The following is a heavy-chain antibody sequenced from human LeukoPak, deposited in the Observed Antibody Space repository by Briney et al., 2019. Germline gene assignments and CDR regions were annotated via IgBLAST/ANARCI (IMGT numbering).Heavy chain of an antibody. V-gene: IGHV6-1*01. Sequence: SQTLSHTCAISGDSVSSNSAAWNWIRQSPSRGLEWLGRTYYRSKWYNDYAVSVKSRITINPDTSKNQFSLQLNSVTAADTAVYYCARATLGYGSGSYTYDYWGQGTLVTVSS. D-gene: IGHD3-10*01. CDR3: ARATLGYGSGSYTYDY. CDR1: GDSVSSNSAA. CDR2: TYYRSKWYN. J-gene: IGHJ4*02.